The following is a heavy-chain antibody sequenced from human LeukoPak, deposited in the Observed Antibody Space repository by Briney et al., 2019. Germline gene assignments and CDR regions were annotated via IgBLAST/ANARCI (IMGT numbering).Heavy chain of an antibody. CDR3: AKGTTIAVADDGLDV. CDR2: ITASGDRT. Sequence: PGGSLRLSCAASGFTFRSYAMNWVRQAPGKGLDWVAAITASGDRTYYAASVKGRFTISRDNSKNSLYLQMNSLRAEDTAVYYCAKGTTIAVADDGLDVWGQGTTVTVSS. D-gene: IGHD6-19*01. CDR1: GFTFRSYA. V-gene: IGHV3-23*01. J-gene: IGHJ6*02.